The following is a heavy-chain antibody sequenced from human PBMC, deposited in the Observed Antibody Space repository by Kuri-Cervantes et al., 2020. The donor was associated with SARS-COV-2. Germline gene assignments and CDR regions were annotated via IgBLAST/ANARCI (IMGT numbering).Heavy chain of an antibody. V-gene: IGHV3-48*02. J-gene: IGHJ6*02. Sequence: GESLKISCAASGFTFSSYEMNWVRQAPGKGLEWVSYISSSSSTIYYADSVKGRFTISRDNAKNSLYLQMNSLRDEDTAVYYCAREAPYRIVGAICYGMDVWGQGTTVTVSS. CDR1: GFTFSSYE. CDR3: AREAPYRIVGAICYGMDV. D-gene: IGHD1-26*01. CDR2: ISSSSSTI.